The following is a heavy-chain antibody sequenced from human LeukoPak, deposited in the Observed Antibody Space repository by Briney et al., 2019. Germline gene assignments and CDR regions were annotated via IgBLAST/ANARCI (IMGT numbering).Heavy chain of an antibody. CDR3: ARDLELERNRWNYFES. CDR1: GGSISSFF. V-gene: IGHV4-59*01. Sequence: SETLSLTCTVSGGSISSFFWSWIRQPPGKGLEWIGSMHYSGDSKYNPSLRSRVSLSIDTSKQQFSLRLSSVTAADTAVYYCARDLELERNRWNYFESWGQGALVTVSS. J-gene: IGHJ4*02. CDR2: MHYSGDS. D-gene: IGHD1-1*01.